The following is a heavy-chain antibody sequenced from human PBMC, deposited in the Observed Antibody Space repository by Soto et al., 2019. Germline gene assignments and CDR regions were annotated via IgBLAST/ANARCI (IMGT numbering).Heavy chain of an antibody. CDR3: ARTWFFGVPFDY. CDR2: INAGNGNT. D-gene: IGHD3-3*01. CDR1: GYTFTSYA. J-gene: IGHJ4*02. Sequence: QVQLVQSGAEVKKPGASVKVSCKASGYTFTSYAMHWVRQAPGQRLEWMGWINAGNGNTKYSQKFRGRVTITRDTSASTAYMELSSLRSEDTAVYYCARTWFFGVPFDYWGQGTLVTVSS. V-gene: IGHV1-3*01.